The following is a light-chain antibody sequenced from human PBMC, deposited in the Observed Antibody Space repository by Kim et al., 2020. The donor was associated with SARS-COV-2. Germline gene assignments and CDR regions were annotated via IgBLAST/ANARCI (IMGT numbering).Light chain of an antibody. J-gene: IGKJ4*01. CDR3: QQYADWPLT. CDR2: GAS. V-gene: IGKV3-15*01. Sequence: VCPGERATLAGRASQNVGRAFDWYQNQPGQAPRLLSSGASTRATGIPGRFSGSGSGTEFTLTISSLQSEDFTVYYCQQYADWPLTFGGGTKVDIK. CDR1: QNVGRA.